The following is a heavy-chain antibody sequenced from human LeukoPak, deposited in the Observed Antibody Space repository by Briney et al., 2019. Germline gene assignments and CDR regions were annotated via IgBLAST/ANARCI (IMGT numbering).Heavy chain of an antibody. J-gene: IGHJ4*02. D-gene: IGHD6-19*01. Sequence: SETLSLTCAVFGDSITSSTYSWGWIRQPPGKGLEWIGNIDYSGTTYSRPSLQSRVTISVDKSKNQFSLWLTSVTAADTAIYYCTRTIPVAGSFDYWGQGTLVTVSS. V-gene: IGHV4-39*07. CDR1: GDSITSSTYS. CDR3: TRTIPVAGSFDY. CDR2: IDYSGTT.